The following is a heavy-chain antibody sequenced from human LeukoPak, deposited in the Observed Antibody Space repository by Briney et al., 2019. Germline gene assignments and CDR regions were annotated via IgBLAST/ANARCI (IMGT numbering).Heavy chain of an antibody. CDR1: GGSFSGYY. V-gene: IGHV4-34*01. CDR2: INHSGST. J-gene: IGHJ4*02. D-gene: IGHD6-13*01. CDR3: ARAYTTNWYTLFGY. Sequence: SETLSLTCAVYGGSFSGYYWSWIRQPPGKGLEWIGEINHSGSTNYNPSLKSRVTISVDTSKNRFSLKLSSVTAADTAVYYCARAYTTNWYTLFGYWGQGTLVTVSS.